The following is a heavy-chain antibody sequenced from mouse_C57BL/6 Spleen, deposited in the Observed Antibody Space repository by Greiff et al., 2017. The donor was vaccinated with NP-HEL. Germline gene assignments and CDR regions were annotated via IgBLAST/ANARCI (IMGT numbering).Heavy chain of an antibody. J-gene: IGHJ1*03. CDR3: ARETVVAPHWYVDV. CDR1: GYAFTNYL. CDR2: INPGSGGT. Sequence: VQLQQPGAELVRPGTSVKVSCKASGYAFTNYLIEWVKQRPGQGLEWIGVINPGSGGTNYNEKFKGKATLTADKSSSTAYMQLSSLTSEDSAVYFCARETVVAPHWYVDVWGTGTTVTVSA. D-gene: IGHD1-1*01. V-gene: IGHV1-54*01.